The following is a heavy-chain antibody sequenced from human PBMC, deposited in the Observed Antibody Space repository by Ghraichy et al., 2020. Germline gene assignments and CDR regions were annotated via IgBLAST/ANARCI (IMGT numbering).Heavy chain of an antibody. CDR2: INPNSGDT. Sequence: ASVKVSCKASGYTFTGHYMHWVRQAPGQGLEWMGWINPNSGDTNYAQKFQGRVTMTRDTSISTAYMELSRLRSDDTAVYYCARSTIYDSSGYYVYWGRGTLVTVSS. CDR1: GYTFTGHY. CDR3: ARSTIYDSSGYYVY. J-gene: IGHJ4*02. D-gene: IGHD3-22*01. V-gene: IGHV1-2*02.